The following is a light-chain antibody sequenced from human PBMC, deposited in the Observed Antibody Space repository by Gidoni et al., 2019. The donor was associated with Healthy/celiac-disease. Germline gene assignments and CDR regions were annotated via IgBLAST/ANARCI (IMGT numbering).Light chain of an antibody. V-gene: IGLV1-47*01. CDR3: AAWDDSRSGRV. Sequence: QSLLPQPPSASGPPGQRVTISCSGSSSNIGRNYVYWSPQLPGTAPKLLIYRNNQRHPGVPDRVSGSKSGTAASLAISGLRSEDEADYYCAAWDDSRSGRVFGGGTKLTVL. CDR1: SSNIGRNY. CDR2: RNN. J-gene: IGLJ2*01.